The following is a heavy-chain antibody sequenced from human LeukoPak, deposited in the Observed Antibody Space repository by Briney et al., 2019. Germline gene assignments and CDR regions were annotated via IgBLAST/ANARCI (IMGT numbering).Heavy chain of an antibody. CDR3: ANSTPAPPGYSYVGGAFDI. Sequence: PGRSLRLSCAASGFTFDDYAMHWVRQAPGKGLEWVSGISWNSGSIGYADSVKGRFTISRDNSKNTLYLQMNSLRAEDTAVYYCANSTPAPPGYSYVGGAFDIWGQGTMVTVSS. D-gene: IGHD5-18*01. CDR2: ISWNSGSI. CDR1: GFTFDDYA. J-gene: IGHJ3*02. V-gene: IGHV3-9*01.